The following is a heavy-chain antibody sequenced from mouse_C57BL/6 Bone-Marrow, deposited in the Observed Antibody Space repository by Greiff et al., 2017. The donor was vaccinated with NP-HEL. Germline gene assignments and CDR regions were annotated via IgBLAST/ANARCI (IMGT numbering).Heavy chain of an antibody. D-gene: IGHD2-10*01. Sequence: EVKLVESGGGLVQPGGSLKLSCAASGFTFSDYYMYWVRQTPEKRLEWVAYISNGGGSTYYPDTVRGRYTISRDNAKNTQYLQMHRLKSEHTAMYYCAKHRTLHWYPPWFAYWGQGTLVTVSA. J-gene: IGHJ3*01. CDR3: AKHRTLHWYPPWFAY. CDR2: ISNGGGST. V-gene: IGHV5-12*01. CDR1: GFTFSDYY.